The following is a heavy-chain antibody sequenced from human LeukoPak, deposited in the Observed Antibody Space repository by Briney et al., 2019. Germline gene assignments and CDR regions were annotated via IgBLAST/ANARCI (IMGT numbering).Heavy chain of an antibody. J-gene: IGHJ6*03. Sequence: PGGSLRLSCAGTGFTFSSYDMHWVRQAPGKGLEWVAFIRYDGSNKYYAGSVKGRFTISRDNSKNTLYLQMNSLRAEDTAVYYCARDSKEVFRVTTRLYYYYMDVWGKGTTVTVSS. CDR1: GFTFSSYD. V-gene: IGHV3-30*02. D-gene: IGHD4-17*01. CDR3: ARDSKEVFRVTTRLYYYYMDV. CDR2: IRYDGSNK.